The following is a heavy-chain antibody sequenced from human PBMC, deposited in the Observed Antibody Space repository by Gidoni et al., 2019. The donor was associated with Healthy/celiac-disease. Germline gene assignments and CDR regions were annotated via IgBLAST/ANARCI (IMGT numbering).Heavy chain of an antibody. CDR1: GFTFSSYS. J-gene: IGHJ4*02. CDR2: ISSSSSYI. CDR3: ARSLLDIVVVPAAPRDY. V-gene: IGHV3-21*01. D-gene: IGHD2-2*03. Sequence: EVQLVESGGGLVKPGGSLRLSCAASGFTFSSYSMNWVRQAPGKGLVWVSSISSSSSYIYYADSVKVRFTISRDNAKNSLYRQMNSLIAEDTAVYYCARSLLDIVVVPAAPRDYWGQGTLVTVSS.